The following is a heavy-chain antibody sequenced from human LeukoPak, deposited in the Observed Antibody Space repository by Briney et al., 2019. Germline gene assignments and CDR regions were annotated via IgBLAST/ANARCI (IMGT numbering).Heavy chain of an antibody. D-gene: IGHD3-16*01. CDR2: MTTSSTYI. Sequence: GGSLRLSCAASGFTFNRNWMSWVRQVPGKGLEWVSSMTTSSTYIYYADSIKGRFTISRDDARSLLYLQMDSLRADDTAVYYCVRDLPFGFCNTTTCRYPFDSWGQGTLVTVSS. CDR1: GFTFNRNW. V-gene: IGHV3-21*06. J-gene: IGHJ4*02. CDR3: VRDLPFGFCNTTTCRYPFDS.